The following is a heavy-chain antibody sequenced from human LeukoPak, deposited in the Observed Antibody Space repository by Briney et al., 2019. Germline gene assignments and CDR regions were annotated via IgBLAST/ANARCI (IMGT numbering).Heavy chain of an antibody. CDR1: GFTFDDYA. J-gene: IGHJ4*02. D-gene: IGHD3-16*01. CDR3: AKDLVLGGTTGFDY. CDR2: ISWNSGSI. V-gene: IGHV3-9*01. Sequence: PGGSLRLSCAASGFTFDDYAMHWVRQAPGKGLEWVSGISWNSGSIGYADSGKGRFTISRDNAKNSLYLQMNSLRAEDTALYYCAKDLVLGGTTGFDYWGQGTLVTVSS.